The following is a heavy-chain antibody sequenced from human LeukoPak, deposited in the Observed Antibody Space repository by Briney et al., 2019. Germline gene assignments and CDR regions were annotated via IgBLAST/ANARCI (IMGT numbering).Heavy chain of an antibody. J-gene: IGHJ5*02. D-gene: IGHD3-10*01. CDR2: IHHSGST. CDR1: GYSISSGYY. Sequence: SETLSLTRADSGYSISSGYYWGWIRQPPGKGLEWIGNIHHSGSTYYNPSLKSRVTISVDTSKNQFSLKLNSVTAADTAVYYCARFPRGSGSYGSGNNWFDPWGQGTLVTVSS. CDR3: ARFPRGSGSYGSGNNWFDP. V-gene: IGHV4-38-2*01.